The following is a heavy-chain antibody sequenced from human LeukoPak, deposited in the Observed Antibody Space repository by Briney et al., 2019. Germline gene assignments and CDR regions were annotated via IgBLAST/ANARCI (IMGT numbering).Heavy chain of an antibody. CDR1: GFTFSSYA. Sequence: PGGSLRLSCAASGFTFSSYAMSWVRQAPGKGLEWVSAISGSGGSTYYADSVKGRFTISRDNSKNTLYLQMNSLRAEDTAVYYCARDHGKNSKYNWNDAPLIWGQGTLVTVSS. CDR3: ARDHGKNSKYNWNDAPLI. D-gene: IGHD1-1*01. CDR2: ISGSGGST. J-gene: IGHJ4*02. V-gene: IGHV3-23*01.